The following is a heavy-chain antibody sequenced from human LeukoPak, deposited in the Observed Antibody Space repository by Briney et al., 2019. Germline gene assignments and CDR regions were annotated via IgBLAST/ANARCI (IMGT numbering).Heavy chain of an antibody. D-gene: IGHD6-13*01. CDR1: GYTFTGYY. Sequence: GASVKVSCKASGYTFTGYYMHWVRQAPGQGLEWMGRINPNSGGTNYAQKFQGRVTMTRDTSTSTAYMELSGLRSDDTAVYYCARDYSSSSYYFDYWGQGTLVTVSS. CDR3: ARDYSSSSYYFDY. V-gene: IGHV1-2*06. CDR2: INPNSGGT. J-gene: IGHJ4*02.